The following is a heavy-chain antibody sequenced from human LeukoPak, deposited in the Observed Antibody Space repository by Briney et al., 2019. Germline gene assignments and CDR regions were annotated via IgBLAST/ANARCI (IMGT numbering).Heavy chain of an antibody. CDR2: ISYDGSNK. D-gene: IGHD1-26*01. CDR3: AKDFREGATKYYFDY. V-gene: IGHV3-30*18. J-gene: IGHJ4*02. CDR1: GFTFSSYG. Sequence: PGGSLRLSCAASGFTFSSYGMHWVRQAPGKGLEWVAVISYDGSNKYYADSVKGRFTISRDNSKNTLYLQMNSLRAEDTAVYYCAKDFREGATKYYFDYWGQETLVTVSS.